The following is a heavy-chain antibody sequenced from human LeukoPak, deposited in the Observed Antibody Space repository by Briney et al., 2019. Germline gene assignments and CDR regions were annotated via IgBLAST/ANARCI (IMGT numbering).Heavy chain of an antibody. CDR2: INYSGST. D-gene: IGHD7-27*01. Sequence: SETLSLPCTVSGGSISSSGYSWGWIRQPPGKGLEWIGNINYSGSTYYNPSLKSRVTIFVDTSKNQFSLKVTSVTAADTAWYFCARRVTGYLRGFDYWGQGTLVTVSS. CDR1: GGSISSSGYS. J-gene: IGHJ4*02. V-gene: IGHV4-39*01. CDR3: ARRVTGYLRGFDY.